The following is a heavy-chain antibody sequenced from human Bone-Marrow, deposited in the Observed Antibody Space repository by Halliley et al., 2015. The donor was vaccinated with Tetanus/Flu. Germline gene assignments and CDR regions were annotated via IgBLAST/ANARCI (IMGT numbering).Heavy chain of an antibody. V-gene: IGHV4-59*01. Sequence: TLSLTCTVSGGSISTYYWSWIRQPPGKGLEWIGCIYYSGITNYNPSLKSRVTISVDTSKSQFSLKLASVTAADTAVYYCARAPPFDYDLDVRGIHNFDHWGQGTLVTVSS. J-gene: IGHJ4*02. CDR2: IYYSGIT. CDR1: GGSISTYY. D-gene: IGHD3-22*01. CDR3: ARAPPFDYDLDVRGIHNFDH.